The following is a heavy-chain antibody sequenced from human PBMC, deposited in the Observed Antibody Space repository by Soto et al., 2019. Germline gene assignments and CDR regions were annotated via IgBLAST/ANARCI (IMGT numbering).Heavy chain of an antibody. CDR1: GFTFSSYA. D-gene: IGHD4-4*01. CDR3: ARPLWRNDYNWGYFDL. J-gene: IGHJ2*01. V-gene: IGHV3-30-3*01. Sequence: QVQLVESGGGVVQPGRSLRLSCAASGFTFSSYAMHWVRQAPGKGLEWVAVISYDGSNKYYADSVKGRFTISRDISKNTLYLQMNSLTAEDTAVYYCARPLWRNDYNWGYFDLWGRGALGTVSS. CDR2: ISYDGSNK.